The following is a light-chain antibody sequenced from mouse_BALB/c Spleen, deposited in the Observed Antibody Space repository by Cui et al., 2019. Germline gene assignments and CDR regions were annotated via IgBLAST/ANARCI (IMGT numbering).Light chain of an antibody. CDR1: SSVSSSY. Sequence: QIVLTQSQAILSASTGEKVTLTCSASSSVSSSYLYWYQQKPGSSPKLWIYSTSNLASGVPARFSGSGSGTSYSLTISSMEAEDAASYFCHQWSSYPLTFGAGTKLELK. V-gene: IGKV4-79*01. CDR3: HQWSSYPLT. J-gene: IGKJ5*01. CDR2: STS.